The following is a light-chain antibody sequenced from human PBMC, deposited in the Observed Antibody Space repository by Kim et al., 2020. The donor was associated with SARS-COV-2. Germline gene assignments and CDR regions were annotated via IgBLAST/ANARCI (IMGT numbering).Light chain of an antibody. V-gene: IGLV10-54*04. Sequence: SPPAALTCTGNSNNVGYEGTAWLQQHQGPPPKLLTYRNNNRPSGVSDRFSASRSGNTASLTISGLQPEDETDYYCSAWDSSLSAWVFGGGTQLTVL. J-gene: IGLJ3*02. CDR2: RNN. CDR1: SNNVGYEG. CDR3: SAWDSSLSAWV.